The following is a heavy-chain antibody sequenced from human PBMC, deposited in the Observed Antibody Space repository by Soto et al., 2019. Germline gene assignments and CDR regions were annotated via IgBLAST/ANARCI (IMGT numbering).Heavy chain of an antibody. CDR3: ARGPHYDFWSGYYHNWFDP. Sequence: GASVKVSCKASGYTFTSCDINWVRQATGQGLEWMGWMNPNSGNTGYAQKFQGRVTMTRNTSISTAYMELSSLRSEDTAVYYCARGPHYDFWSGYYHNWFDPWGQGTLVTVSS. V-gene: IGHV1-8*01. CDR1: GYTFTSCD. CDR2: MNPNSGNT. D-gene: IGHD3-3*01. J-gene: IGHJ5*02.